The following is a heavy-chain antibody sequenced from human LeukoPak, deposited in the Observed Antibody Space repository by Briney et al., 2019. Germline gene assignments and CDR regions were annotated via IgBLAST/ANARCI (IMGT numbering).Heavy chain of an antibody. CDR3: AKDIRGDGYNSRFDY. D-gene: IGHD5-24*01. CDR2: ISGDGGST. Sequence: GGSLRLSCAASGFAFDDYAMPWVRQAPGTGLGWVSLISGDGGSTYYVDSVKGRFTISRDNSKNSLYLQMNSLRTEDTALYYCAKDIRGDGYNSRFDYWGQGTLVTVSP. V-gene: IGHV3-43*02. J-gene: IGHJ4*02. CDR1: GFAFDDYA.